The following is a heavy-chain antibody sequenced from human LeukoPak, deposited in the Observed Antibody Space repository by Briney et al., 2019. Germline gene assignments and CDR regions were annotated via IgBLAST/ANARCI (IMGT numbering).Heavy chain of an antibody. Sequence: GGSLRLSCAASGFTVSSNYMSWVRQAPGKGLEWVSVIYSGGSTYYVDSVKGRFTISRDNSKNTLYLQMNSLRAEDTAVYYCARAEAGGAFDIWGQGTMVTVSS. CDR2: IYSGGST. D-gene: IGHD1-26*01. CDR3: ARAEAGGAFDI. J-gene: IGHJ3*02. V-gene: IGHV3-66*02. CDR1: GFTVSSNY.